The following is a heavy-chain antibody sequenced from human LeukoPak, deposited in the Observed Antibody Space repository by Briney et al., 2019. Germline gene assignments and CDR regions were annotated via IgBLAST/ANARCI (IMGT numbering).Heavy chain of an antibody. Sequence: SETLSLTCTVSGGSISSHYWSWIRQPPGKGLEWIGYTYYSGSTNYNPSLKSRVTISVDTSKNQFSLKLSSVTAADTAVYYCARGKTIFGVVTPIDYWGQGTLVTVSS. CDR3: ARGKTIFGVVTPIDY. CDR1: GGSISSHY. CDR2: TYYSGST. J-gene: IGHJ4*02. V-gene: IGHV4-59*11. D-gene: IGHD3-3*01.